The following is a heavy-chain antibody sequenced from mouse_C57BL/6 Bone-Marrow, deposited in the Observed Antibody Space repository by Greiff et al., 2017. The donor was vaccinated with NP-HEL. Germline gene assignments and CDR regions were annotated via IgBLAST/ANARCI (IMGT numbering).Heavy chain of an antibody. CDR3: ARPGYAMDY. V-gene: IGHV1-72*01. CDR1: GYTFTSYW. Sequence: QVQLQQPGAELVKPGASVKLSCKASGYTFTSYWVHWGKQRPGRGLEGIGRIYPNSGGTKYNEKFKSKATLTVDKPSSTAYMQLSSLTSEDSAVYYCARPGYAMDYWGQGTSVTVSS. J-gene: IGHJ4*01. CDR2: IYPNSGGT.